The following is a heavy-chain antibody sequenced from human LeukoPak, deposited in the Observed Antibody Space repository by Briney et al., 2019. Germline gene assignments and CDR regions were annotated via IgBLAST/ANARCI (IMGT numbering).Heavy chain of an antibody. CDR2: ISGSGGST. J-gene: IGHJ4*02. V-gene: IGHV3-23*01. D-gene: IGHD3-3*01. Sequence: GGSLRLSCAASGFTFSSYAMSWVCQAPGKGLEWVSVISGSGGSTIYADSVKGRFTISRDNSKNTLYLQMNSLRAEDTAVYYCAKVVHDFWSGSDYWGQATLVTVSP. CDR3: AKVVHDFWSGSDY. CDR1: GFTFSSYA.